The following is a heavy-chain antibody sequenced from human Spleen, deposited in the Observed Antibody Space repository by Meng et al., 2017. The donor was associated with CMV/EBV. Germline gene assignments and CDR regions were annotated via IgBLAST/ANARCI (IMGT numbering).Heavy chain of an antibody. J-gene: IGHJ4*02. V-gene: IGHV3-30-3*01. D-gene: IGHD4-17*01. Sequence: GESLKISCAASGFTFSSYAMHWVRQAPGKGLEWVAVISYDGSNKYYADSVKGRFTISRDNSKKTLYLQMNSLRAEDTAVYYCARGGGGGDGDYEGYYFDYWGQGTLVTVSS. CDR1: GFTFSSYA. CDR3: ARGGGGGDGDYEGYYFDY. CDR2: ISYDGSNK.